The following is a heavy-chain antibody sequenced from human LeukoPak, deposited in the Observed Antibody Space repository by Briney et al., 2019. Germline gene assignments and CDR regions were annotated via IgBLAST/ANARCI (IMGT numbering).Heavy chain of an antibody. CDR1: GGSISGYY. CDR3: ARDRIAVSDPPNWFDP. D-gene: IGHD6-19*01. CDR2: IYTSGST. J-gene: IGHJ5*02. Sequence: PSETLSLTCTVSGGSISGYYWSWIRQPAGKGLEWIGRIYTSGSTNYNPSLKSRVTMSVDTSKNQFSLRLSSVTAADTAVYYCARDRIAVSDPPNWFDPWGQGTLVTVSS. V-gene: IGHV4-4*07.